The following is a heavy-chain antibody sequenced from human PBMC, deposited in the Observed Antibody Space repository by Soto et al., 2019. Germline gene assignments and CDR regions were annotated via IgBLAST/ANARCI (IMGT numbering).Heavy chain of an antibody. Sequence: EVQLVESGGGLAQPGGSLRLSCAASGFTFNTNSMNWVRQAPGKGLEWVSYISSGSNSKYYADSVTGRFTISRDNGKNSLYLQMNILRDDDTAIYYCAADIRYDSSGYSFEGGDYWGHGTRVTVPS. CDR3: AADIRYDSSGYSFEGGDY. CDR1: GFTFNTNS. D-gene: IGHD3-22*01. V-gene: IGHV3-48*02. J-gene: IGHJ4*01. CDR2: ISSGSNSK.